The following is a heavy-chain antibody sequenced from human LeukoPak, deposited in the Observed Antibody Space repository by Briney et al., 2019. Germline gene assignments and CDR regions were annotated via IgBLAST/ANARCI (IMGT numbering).Heavy chain of an antibody. Sequence: SETLSLTCTVSGGSISSSSYYWGWIRQPPGKGLEWIGSIYYSGSTYYHPSLKSRFTISVDTSKNQFSLKLSSVTAADTAVYHCARDLGGTYLLGEGAFFDYWGQGTLVTVSS. CDR2: IYYSGST. D-gene: IGHD1-26*01. V-gene: IGHV4-39*07. CDR3: ARDLGGTYLLGEGAFFDY. CDR1: GGSISSSSYY. J-gene: IGHJ4*02.